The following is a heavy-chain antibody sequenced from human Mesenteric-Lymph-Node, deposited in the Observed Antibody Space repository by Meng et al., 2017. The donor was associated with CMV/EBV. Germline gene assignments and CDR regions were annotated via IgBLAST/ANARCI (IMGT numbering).Heavy chain of an antibody. CDR2: IRYDGTNK. D-gene: IGHD1-26*01. CDR3: ARETSPIDY. J-gene: IGHJ4*02. Sequence: GESLKISCAASGFTFSNYGMHWVRQAPGKGLEWVAFIRYDGTNKYYADSVKGRFTISRDNAKNSLYLQMNSLRAEDTAVYYCARETSPIDYWGQGALVTVSS. CDR1: GFTFSNYG. V-gene: IGHV3-30*02.